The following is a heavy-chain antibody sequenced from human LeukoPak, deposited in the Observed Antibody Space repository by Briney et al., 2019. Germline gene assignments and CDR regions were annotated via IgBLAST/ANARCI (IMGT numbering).Heavy chain of an antibody. D-gene: IGHD5-18*01. CDR3: AKGAGGFSYYNWFDP. CDR2: IYHSGST. J-gene: IGHJ5*02. CDR1: GGSISSNKW. Sequence: SGTLSLTCAVSGGSISSNKWWSWVRQPPGKGLEWIGEIYHSGSTNYNPSLKSRVTISVDKSKNQFSLKLASVTAADTAIYYCAKGAGGFSYYNWFDPWGQGTLVTVSS. V-gene: IGHV4-4*02.